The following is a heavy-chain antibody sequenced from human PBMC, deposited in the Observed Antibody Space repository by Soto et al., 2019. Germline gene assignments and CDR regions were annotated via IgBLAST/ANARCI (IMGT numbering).Heavy chain of an antibody. CDR2: IYSGGST. V-gene: IGHV3-66*01. Sequence: EVQLVESGGGLVQPGGSLRLSCAASGVTVSSNYMSWVRQAPGKGLEWVSVIYSGGSTYYADSVKGRFTISRDNSKNTMYLQMNSLRAEDTAVYYCARNGYNYGGGYFVYWGQGTLVTVSS. CDR1: GVTVSSNY. D-gene: IGHD5-18*01. J-gene: IGHJ4*02. CDR3: ARNGYNYGGGYFVY.